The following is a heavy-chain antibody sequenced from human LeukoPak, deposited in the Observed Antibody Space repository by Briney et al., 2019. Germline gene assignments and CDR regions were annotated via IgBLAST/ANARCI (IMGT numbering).Heavy chain of an antibody. CDR1: GDTFSFINYS. CDR2: LIPLFGTA. CDR3: ARRFAEQWLDYFDY. V-gene: IGHV1-69*06. J-gene: IGHJ4*02. D-gene: IGHD6-19*01. Sequence: SVKVSCKASGDTFSFINYSITWVRQAPGQGLEWMGGLIPLFGTAAYAQKFQGRVTITADKSTSTAYMELSSLRSEDTAVYYCARRFAEQWLDYFDYWGQGTLVTVSS.